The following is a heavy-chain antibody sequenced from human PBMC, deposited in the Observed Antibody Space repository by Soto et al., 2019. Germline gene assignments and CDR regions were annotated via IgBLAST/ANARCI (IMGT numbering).Heavy chain of an antibody. CDR2: IYTDGRT. CDR3: ARDPVTTTDFGLDV. Sequence: GGSLRLSCAASGFTFSVNFMTWARQAPGKGLEWVSFIYTDGRTFYVDSVKGRFTISRDDSKNTVYLQMSSLRAEDTGVYYCARDPVTTTDFGLDVWGLGTTVTVS. D-gene: IGHD4-17*01. J-gene: IGHJ6*02. V-gene: IGHV3-66*01. CDR1: GFTFSVNF.